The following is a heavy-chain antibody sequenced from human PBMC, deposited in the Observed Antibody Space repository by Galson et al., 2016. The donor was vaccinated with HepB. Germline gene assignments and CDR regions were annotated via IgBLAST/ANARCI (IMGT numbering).Heavy chain of an antibody. D-gene: IGHD3-22*01. CDR2: ISSSSSTI. CDR1: GFTFSSYS. V-gene: IGHV3-48*02. J-gene: IGHJ3*02. Sequence: SLRLSCAASGFTFSSYSMNWVRQAPGKGLEWVSYISSSSSTIYYTDPVKGRFTISRDNAKKSMYLQMNSLRDEDTAVYHCVGDNYFDSVVAFDIWGQGTMVTVSS. CDR3: VGDNYFDSVVAFDI.